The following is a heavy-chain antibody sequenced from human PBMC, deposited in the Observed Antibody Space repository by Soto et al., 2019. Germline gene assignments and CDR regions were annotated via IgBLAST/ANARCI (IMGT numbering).Heavy chain of an antibody. Sequence: EVQLLESGGGLVQPGGSLRLSCAASGFTFSSYAMSWVRQAPGKGLEWVSAVSGSGGSTYYADSVKGRFTISRDNSKNTLYLQMNSLRAEDTAVYYCAKDWLAVRGEPPTDWGQGTLVTVSS. D-gene: IGHD3-10*01. CDR3: AKDWLAVRGEPPTD. J-gene: IGHJ4*02. CDR2: VSGSGGST. V-gene: IGHV3-23*01. CDR1: GFTFSSYA.